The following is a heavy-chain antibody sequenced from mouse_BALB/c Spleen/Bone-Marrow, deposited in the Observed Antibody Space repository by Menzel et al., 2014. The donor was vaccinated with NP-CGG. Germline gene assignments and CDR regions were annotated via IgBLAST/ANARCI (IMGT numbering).Heavy chain of an antibody. V-gene: IGHV1S81*02. CDR2: INPSNGRT. J-gene: IGHJ2*01. CDR3: ARCYYGNYFDY. D-gene: IGHD2-1*01. Sequence: VKLVESGAELVKPGPSVKLSCKASGYTFTSYWMHWVKQRPGQGLEWIGEINPSNGRTNYNEKFKSKATLTVDKSSSKANMHPSRLTSDGAAVYYCARCYYGNYFDYWGQGTPLTVSS. CDR1: GYTFTSYW.